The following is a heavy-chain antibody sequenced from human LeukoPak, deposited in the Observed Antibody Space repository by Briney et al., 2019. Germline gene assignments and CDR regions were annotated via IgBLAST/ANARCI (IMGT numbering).Heavy chain of an antibody. CDR1: GGSISSYY. V-gene: IGHV4-59*01. Sequence: RPSETLSLTCTVSGGSISSYYWSWIRQPPGKGLEWIGYIYYSGSTNYNPSLKSRVTISVDTSKNQFSLKLSSVTAADTTVYYCAAGCSGGSCYSHFDYWGQGTLVTVSS. CDR3: AAGCSGGSCYSHFDY. D-gene: IGHD2-15*01. J-gene: IGHJ4*02. CDR2: IYYSGST.